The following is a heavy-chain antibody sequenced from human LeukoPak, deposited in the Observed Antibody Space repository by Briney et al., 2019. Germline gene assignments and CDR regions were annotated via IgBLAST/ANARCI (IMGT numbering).Heavy chain of an antibody. CDR1: GFTFSSYA. CDR3: ASVYYSGSYYPFDY. D-gene: IGHD1-26*01. V-gene: IGHV3-23*01. Sequence: PGGSPRLSCAASGFTFSSYAMSWVRQAPGKGLEWVSAISGSGGSTYYADSVKGRFTISRDNSKNTLYLQMNSLRAEDTAVYYCASVYYSGSYYPFDYWGQGTLVTVSS. CDR2: ISGSGGST. J-gene: IGHJ4*02.